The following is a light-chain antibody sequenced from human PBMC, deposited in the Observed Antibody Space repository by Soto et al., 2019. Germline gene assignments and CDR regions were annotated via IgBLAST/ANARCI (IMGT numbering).Light chain of an antibody. V-gene: IGKV3-11*01. J-gene: IGKJ3*01. CDR3: QQRSNWPSLFT. Sequence: EIVLTQSPATLSLSPGERATLSCRASQSVSSYLAWYQQKPGQAPRLLIYDASNRATGIPAGFSGSGSGTDFTLTISSLEPEDFAVYYCQQRSNWPSLFTFGPGTKVDIK. CDR2: DAS. CDR1: QSVSSY.